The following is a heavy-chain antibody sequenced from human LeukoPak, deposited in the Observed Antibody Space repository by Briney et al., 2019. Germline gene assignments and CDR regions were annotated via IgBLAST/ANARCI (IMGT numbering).Heavy chain of an antibody. Sequence: GGSLRLSCAASGFTFSSYSMNWVRQAPGKGLEWVSSISSSSSYIYSADSVKGRFTISRDNAKNSLYLQMNSLRAEDTAVYYCAREGPLGFYFDYWGQGTLVTVSS. V-gene: IGHV3-21*01. J-gene: IGHJ4*02. CDR3: AREGPLGFYFDY. CDR2: ISSSSSYI. D-gene: IGHD3-16*01. CDR1: GFTFSSYS.